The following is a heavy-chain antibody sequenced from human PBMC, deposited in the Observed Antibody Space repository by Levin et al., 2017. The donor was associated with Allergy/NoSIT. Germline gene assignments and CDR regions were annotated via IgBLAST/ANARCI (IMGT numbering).Heavy chain of an antibody. V-gene: IGHV3-7*03. CDR2: INQDGSEK. Sequence: GGSLRLSCEDSGFNFRGYWMTWVRQAPGKGLEWVANINQDGSEKYYVDSVKGRFTISRDNAKNSLYMQMNSLRAEDTALYYCAKDGIPTNRPSGGNWFASWGRGTLVTVSS. J-gene: IGHJ5*01. CDR1: GFNFRGYW. CDR3: AKDGIPTNRPSGGNWFAS. D-gene: IGHD3-16*01.